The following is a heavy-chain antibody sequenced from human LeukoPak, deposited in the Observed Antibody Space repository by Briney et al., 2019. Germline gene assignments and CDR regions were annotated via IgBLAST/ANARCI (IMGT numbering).Heavy chain of an antibody. Sequence: SQTLSLTCAISGDSVSSNSAARNWIRQSPSRGLEWLGRTYYRSKWYNDYAVSVKSRITINPDTSKNQFSLNLNSVTAADTAVYYCARSGGWFFALGVDYWGQGILVTVSS. CDR1: GDSVSSNSAA. D-gene: IGHD6-19*01. CDR3: ARSGGWFFALGVDY. V-gene: IGHV6-1*01. CDR2: TYYRSKWYN. J-gene: IGHJ4*02.